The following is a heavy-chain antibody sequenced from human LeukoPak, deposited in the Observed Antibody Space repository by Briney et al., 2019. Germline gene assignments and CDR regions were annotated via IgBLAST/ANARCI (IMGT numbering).Heavy chain of an antibody. CDR2: IYYSGST. CDR1: GGSVTNYH. Sequence: PSETLSLTCTVSGGSVTNYHWSWIRQPPGKEQEWIGHIYYSGSTNYNPSLKSRVTISIDTSKNQFSLKLSSVTATDTAVYYCARSLLSAGSGSYGFDPWGQGTLVTVSS. V-gene: IGHV4-59*08. D-gene: IGHD3-10*01. CDR3: ARSLLSAGSGSYGFDP. J-gene: IGHJ5*02.